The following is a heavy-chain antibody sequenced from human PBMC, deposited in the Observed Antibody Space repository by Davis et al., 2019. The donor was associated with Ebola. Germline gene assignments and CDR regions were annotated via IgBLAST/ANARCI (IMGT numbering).Heavy chain of an antibody. Sequence: GESLQISCAAYGFSVSTNSIHWVRQAPGTGLEWVALIYGSGSTYYADSVKGRFTISRDDLKNTVDVQMNSLRVEDSAIYYCAKDEELQIGMDVWGQGTTVTVSS. J-gene: IGHJ6*02. CDR3: AKDEELQIGMDV. CDR1: GFSVSTNS. CDR2: IYGSGST. D-gene: IGHD5-24*01. V-gene: IGHV3-53*01.